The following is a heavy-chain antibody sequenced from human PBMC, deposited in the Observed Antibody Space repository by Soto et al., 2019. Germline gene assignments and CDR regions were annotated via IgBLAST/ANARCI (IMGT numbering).Heavy chain of an antibody. Sequence: PGGSLRLSCEASGFTFRSYGMHWVRQAPGRGLEWVSLISESGDGTYYADSVKGRFTISRDNSQRTLNLQMNSLRAEDTAVYYCAKNGDFWSWGMDVWGQGTTVTVSS. V-gene: IGHV3-23*01. CDR1: GFTFRSYG. CDR3: AKNGDFWSWGMDV. J-gene: IGHJ6*02. D-gene: IGHD3-3*01. CDR2: ISESGDGT.